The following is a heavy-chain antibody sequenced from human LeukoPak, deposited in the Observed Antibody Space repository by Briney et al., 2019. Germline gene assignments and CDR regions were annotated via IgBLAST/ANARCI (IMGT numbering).Heavy chain of an antibody. J-gene: IGHJ4*02. CDR1: GYTFNTYG. CDR2: ISPYNGNT. Sequence: ASVKVSCKPSGYTFNTYGITWVRQAPGQGLEWMGWISPYNGNTNYAQKFQGRVTMTTDTSTSTAYMELRSLRSDDTAVYYCARGPHERSGYPDDWGQGTLVTVSS. V-gene: IGHV1-18*01. D-gene: IGHD3-22*01. CDR3: ARGPHERSGYPDD.